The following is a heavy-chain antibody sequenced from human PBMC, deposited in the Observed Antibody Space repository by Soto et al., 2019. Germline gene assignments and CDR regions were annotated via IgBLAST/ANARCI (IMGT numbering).Heavy chain of an antibody. CDR2: IYSGGST. CDR1: GFTVSSNY. V-gene: IGHV3-53*01. Sequence: PGGSLILSCAASGFTVSSNYMSWVRQAPGKGLEWVSVIYSGGSTYYADSVKGRFTISRDNSKNTLYLQMNSLRAEDTAVYYCASNFWSGYYSHYWGQGTLVTVSS. CDR3: ASNFWSGYYSHY. J-gene: IGHJ4*02. D-gene: IGHD3-3*01.